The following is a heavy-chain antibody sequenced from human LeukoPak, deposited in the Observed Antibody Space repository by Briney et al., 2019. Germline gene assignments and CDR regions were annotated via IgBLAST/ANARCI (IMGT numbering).Heavy chain of an antibody. D-gene: IGHD3-3*01. J-gene: IGHJ6*03. CDR3: ARTLQDDFWSGYFRYYYYYMDV. Sequence: SETLSLTCTVSGGSISSSSYYWGWIRQPPGKGLEWIGSIYYSGSTYYNPSLKSRVTISVDTSKNQFSLKLSSVTAADTAVYYCARTLQDDFWSGYFRYYYYYMDVWGKGTTVTISS. CDR1: GGSISSSSYY. CDR2: IYYSGST. V-gene: IGHV4-39*07.